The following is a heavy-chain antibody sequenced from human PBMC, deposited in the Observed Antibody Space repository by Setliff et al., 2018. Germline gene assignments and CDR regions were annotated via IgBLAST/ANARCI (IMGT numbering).Heavy chain of an antibody. CDR1: GYTFTSYG. V-gene: IGHV1-18*01. CDR2: ISAYNGNT. J-gene: IGHJ4*02. D-gene: IGHD3-3*01. CDR3: ARELPRTIFGVVIDY. Sequence: GASVKVSCKASGYTFTSYGISWVRQAPGQGLEWMGWISAYNGNTNYAQKLQGRVTMTTDTSTSTAYMELSSLRSEDTAVYYCARELPRTIFGVVIDYWGQGTLVTVSS.